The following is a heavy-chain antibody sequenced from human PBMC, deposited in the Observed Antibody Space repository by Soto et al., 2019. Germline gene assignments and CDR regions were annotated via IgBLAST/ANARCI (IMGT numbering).Heavy chain of an antibody. V-gene: IGHV1-69*13. CDR2: IIPIFGTA. J-gene: IGHJ6*02. CDR3: AISGIGASGVSHYYWYGMDV. CDR1: GGTFSSYA. Sequence: GASVKVSCKASGGTFSSYAISWVRQAPGQGLEWMGGIIPIFGTANYAQKFQGRVTITADESTSTAYMELSSLRSEDTAVYYCAISGIGASGVSHYYWYGMDVWGQGTTVTVSS. D-gene: IGHD1-26*01.